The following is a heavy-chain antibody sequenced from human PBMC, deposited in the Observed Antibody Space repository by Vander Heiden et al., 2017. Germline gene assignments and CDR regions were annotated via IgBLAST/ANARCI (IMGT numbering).Heavy chain of an antibody. CDR2: IYYSGTT. CDR1: GGSISPYY. CDR3: AKNRFDLDV. J-gene: IGHJ2*01. V-gene: IGHV4-59*01. Sequence: QVQLQESGPGLVKPSETLSLTCTVSGGSISPYYWSWIRQPPGKGLEWFGYIYYSGTTNYNPSRGSLVTISVDTSKNQFALKLSSVTAADTAVYYCAKNRFDLDVWGRGTLVTVSS.